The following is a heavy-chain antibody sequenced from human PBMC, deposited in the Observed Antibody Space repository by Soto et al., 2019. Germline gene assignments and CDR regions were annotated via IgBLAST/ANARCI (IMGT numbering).Heavy chain of an antibody. CDR2: ISSDSIYT. D-gene: IGHD3-10*01. Sequence: QVQLVESGGGLVKPGGSLRLSCAASGFTFNDHYMTWIRQAPGKGLEWVSFISSDSIYTNSADSVKGRFTISRDNANNVLYLQMSSLRVEDTAVYYCARDSTGSGLDYGMDVWGQGTTVAVSS. J-gene: IGHJ6*02. CDR1: GFTFNDHY. CDR3: ARDSTGSGLDYGMDV. V-gene: IGHV3-11*06.